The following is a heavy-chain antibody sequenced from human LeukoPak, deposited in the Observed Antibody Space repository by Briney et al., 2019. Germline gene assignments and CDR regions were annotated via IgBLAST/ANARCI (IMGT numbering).Heavy chain of an antibody. CDR2: ISVSGDSS. V-gene: IGHV3-23*01. D-gene: IGHD3-22*01. Sequence: GGSLRLSCAASGFTFGTYAMTWVRQAPGKELEWVSSISVSGDSSYYADSVKGRFTVSRDNSKNTLYLQMNSLRAEDTAVYSCAKDRTGSCYSAIDHWGQGTLVTVSS. CDR1: GFTFGTYA. J-gene: IGHJ4*02. CDR3: AKDRTGSCYSAIDH.